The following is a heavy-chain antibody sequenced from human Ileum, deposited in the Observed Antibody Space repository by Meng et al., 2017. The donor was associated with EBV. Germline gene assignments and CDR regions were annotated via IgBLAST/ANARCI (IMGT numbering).Heavy chain of an antibody. CDR1: GYTFINYA. CDR2: INTHTGNP. V-gene: IGHV7-4-1*02. CDR3: ARGGPYPDSSGFHWYFDL. Sequence: QVQLVQSGSELKKPXASVKVSCKASGYTFINYAINWVRQAPGQGLEWMGWINTHTGNPTYGQGFTGRFVLSSDTSVSTANLQISSLKAEDTAVYYCARGGPYPDSSGFHWYFDLWGRGTLVTVSS. J-gene: IGHJ2*01. D-gene: IGHD3-22*01.